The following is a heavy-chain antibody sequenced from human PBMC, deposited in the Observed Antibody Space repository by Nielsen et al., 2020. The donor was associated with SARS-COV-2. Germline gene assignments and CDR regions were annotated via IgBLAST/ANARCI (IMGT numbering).Heavy chain of an antibody. CDR1: GFTFRSYE. CDR3: ARDNSSSSLDY. CDR2: ISSSGSTI. J-gene: IGHJ4*02. Sequence: GESLKISCAASGFTFRSYEMNWVRQAPGKGLEWVSYISSSGSTIYYADSVKGRFTISRDNAKNSLYLQMNSLRAEDTAVYYCARDNSSSSLDYWGQGTLVTVSS. D-gene: IGHD6-6*01. V-gene: IGHV3-48*03.